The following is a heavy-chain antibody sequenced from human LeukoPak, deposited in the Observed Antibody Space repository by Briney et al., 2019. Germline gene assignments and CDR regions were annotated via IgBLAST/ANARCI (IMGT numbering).Heavy chain of an antibody. Sequence: ASVKVSCKASGYTFTSYDINWVRQATGQGLEWMGWMNPNSGNTGYAQKFQGRVTMTRDTSISTAYMELSRLRSDDTAVYYCARTEISGSSGWYGVFDYWGQGTLVTVSS. J-gene: IGHJ4*02. CDR3: ARTEISGSSGWYGVFDY. D-gene: IGHD6-19*01. CDR2: MNPNSGNT. CDR1: GYTFTSYD. V-gene: IGHV1-8*01.